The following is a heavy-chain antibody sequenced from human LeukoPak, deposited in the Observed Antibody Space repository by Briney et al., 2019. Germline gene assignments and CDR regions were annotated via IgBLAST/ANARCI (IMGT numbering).Heavy chain of an antibody. J-gene: IGHJ3*02. CDR2: INPNSGGT. CDR3: ARYFLAYYYGSGKAFDI. Sequence: ASVKVSCKASGYTFTSYGISWVRQAPGQGLEWMGWINPNSGGTNYAQKFQGRVTMTRDTSISTAYMELSRLRSDDTAVYYCARYFLAYYYGSGKAFDIWGQGTMVTVSS. V-gene: IGHV1-2*02. CDR1: GYTFTSYG. D-gene: IGHD3-10*01.